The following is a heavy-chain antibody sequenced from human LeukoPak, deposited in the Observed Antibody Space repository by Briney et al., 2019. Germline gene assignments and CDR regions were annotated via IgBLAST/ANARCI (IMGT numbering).Heavy chain of an antibody. J-gene: IGHJ4*02. D-gene: IGHD3/OR15-3a*01. CDR2: ISGSAGST. Sequence: PGGSLRLSCAASGFAFSSYAMSWVRQAPGKGLEWVSVISGSAGSTYYADSVKGRFTISRDNSKNTLHLQMNSLRVEDTAVYYCAKNSHLWTPDYWGQGTLVTVSS. CDR3: AKNSHLWTPDY. CDR1: GFAFSSYA. V-gene: IGHV3-23*01.